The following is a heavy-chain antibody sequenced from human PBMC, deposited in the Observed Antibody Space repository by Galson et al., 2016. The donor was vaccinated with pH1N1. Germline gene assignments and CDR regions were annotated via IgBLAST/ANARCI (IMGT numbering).Heavy chain of an antibody. CDR3: ARVGDFWSYYYYNMDV. V-gene: IGHV3-53*01. J-gene: IGHJ6*02. CDR1: GFTVSSNY. D-gene: IGHD3-3*01. Sequence: SLRLSCAASGFTVSSNYMSWVRQAPGKGLEWVSLIYSGGRTYYADSVKGRFTISRDNSKHTLYPQMNSLRVEDTAVYYCARVGDFWSYYYYNMDVWGQGTTVTVSS. CDR2: IYSGGRT.